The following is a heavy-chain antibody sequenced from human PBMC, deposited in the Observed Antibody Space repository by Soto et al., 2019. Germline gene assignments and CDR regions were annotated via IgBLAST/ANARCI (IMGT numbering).Heavy chain of an antibody. CDR3: ARGRCSGGSCSSPGGWFDP. D-gene: IGHD2-15*01. J-gene: IGHJ5*02. CDR1: GGSFSGYY. V-gene: IGHV4-34*01. CDR2: INHSGST. Sequence: QVQLQQWGAGLLKPSETLSLTCAVYGGSFSGYYWSWIRQPPGKGLVWIGEINHSGSTNYNPSLKSRVTISVDTSKNQFSLKLSSVTAADTAVYYCARGRCSGGSCSSPGGWFDPWGQGTLVTVSS.